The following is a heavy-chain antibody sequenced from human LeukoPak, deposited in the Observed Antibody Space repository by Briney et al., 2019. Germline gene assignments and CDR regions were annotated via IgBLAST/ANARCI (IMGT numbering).Heavy chain of an antibody. D-gene: IGHD5-24*01. V-gene: IGHV1-2*02. CDR3: ARSLGGRRWLQSYPPDY. CDR2: INPNSGGT. J-gene: IGHJ4*02. Sequence: ASVKVSCKASGYTFTGYYMHWVRQAPGQGLEGMGWINPNSGGTNYAQKFQGRVTMTRDTSISTAYMELSRLRSDDTAVYYCARSLGGRRWLQSYPPDYWGQGTLVTVSS. CDR1: GYTFTGYY.